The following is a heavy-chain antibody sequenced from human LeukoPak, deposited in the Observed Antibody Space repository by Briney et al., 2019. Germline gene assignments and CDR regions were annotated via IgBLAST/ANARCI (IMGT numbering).Heavy chain of an antibody. D-gene: IGHD2-8*01. CDR3: AGDFNGWSLDY. CDR1: GGSISSYY. CDR2: IYYSGST. J-gene: IGHJ4*02. V-gene: IGHV4-59*01. Sequence: SETLSLTCTVSGGSISSYYWSWIRQPPGKGLEWIGYIYYSGSTNYNPSLKSRVTISVDTSKNQFSLKLSSVTAADTAVYYCAGDFNGWSLDYWGQRTLVTVSS.